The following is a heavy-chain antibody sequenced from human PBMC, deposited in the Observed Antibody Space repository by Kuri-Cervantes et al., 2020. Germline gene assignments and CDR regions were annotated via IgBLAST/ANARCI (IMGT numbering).Heavy chain of an antibody. D-gene: IGHD2/OR15-2a*01. V-gene: IGHV3-43D*04. CDR3: AKDVILSAPWWYFDL. CDR2: ISWDGGST. CDR1: GFTFDDYA. Sequence: GGSLRLSCAASGFTFDDYAMHWVRQAPGKGLEWVSLISWDGGSTYYADSVKGRFTISRDNAKNTLYMQMNSLRAEDTAVYYCAKDVILSAPWWYFDLWGRGTLVTVSS. J-gene: IGHJ2*01.